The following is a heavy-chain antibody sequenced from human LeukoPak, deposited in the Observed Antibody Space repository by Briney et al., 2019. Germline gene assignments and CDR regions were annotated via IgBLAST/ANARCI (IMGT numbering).Heavy chain of an antibody. CDR1: GGTFSSYA. J-gene: IGHJ6*02. Sequence: SVKVSCRASGGTFSSYAISWVRQAPGQGLEWMGGIIPIFGTANYAQKFQGRVTITADESTSTAYMELSSLRSEDTAVYYCAHPAWSRTYYYGMDVWGQGTTVTVSS. V-gene: IGHV1-69*13. D-gene: IGHD1-7*01. CDR3: AHPAWSRTYYYGMDV. CDR2: IIPIFGTA.